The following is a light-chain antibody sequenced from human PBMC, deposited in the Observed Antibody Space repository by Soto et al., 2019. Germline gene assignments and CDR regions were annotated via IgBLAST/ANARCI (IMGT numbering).Light chain of an antibody. CDR1: QTISVS. J-gene: IGKJ1*01. V-gene: IGKV1-5*01. Sequence: IQMTQSPSTLSASVGDTVTITCRASQTISVSLAWYQQKPGKAPNLLIYDASTLQGGVPSRFSGSGSGTEFTLTISSLQPEDSATYFCLQHNTYPRTFDQGTKVDIK. CDR3: LQHNTYPRT. CDR2: DAS.